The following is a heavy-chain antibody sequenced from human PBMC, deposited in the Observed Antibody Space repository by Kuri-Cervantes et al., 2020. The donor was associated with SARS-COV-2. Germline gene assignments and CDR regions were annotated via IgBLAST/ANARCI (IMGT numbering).Heavy chain of an antibody. Sequence: SETLSLTCSVSGGSVRNSSYYWGWIRQPPGKGLEWIGNIYYTGNTYPNPSLESRATISVDTSKNQFSLRLTSVTAADTALYFCARVEIVTNVRGVHNWFDPWGQGTLVTVSS. CDR3: ARVEIVTNVRGVHNWFDP. J-gene: IGHJ5*02. CDR2: IYYTGNT. V-gene: IGHV4-39*07. CDR1: GGSVRNSSYY. D-gene: IGHD3-10*01.